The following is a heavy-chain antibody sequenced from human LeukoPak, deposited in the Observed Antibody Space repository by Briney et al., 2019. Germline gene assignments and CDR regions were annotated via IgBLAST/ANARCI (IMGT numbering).Heavy chain of an antibody. J-gene: IGHJ5*02. CDR3: AREFKSGYGMWA. V-gene: IGHV3-7*01. D-gene: IGHD5-18*01. CDR1: GFTFSTFW. Sequence: PGGSLRLSCAASGFTFSTFWMSWVRQAPGKGLEWVANTRQDGSVKNYVDSVKGRFTISRDNAKNSVYLQMNSLRADDTAVYYCAREFKSGYGMWAWGQGTLVTVSS. CDR2: TRQDGSVK.